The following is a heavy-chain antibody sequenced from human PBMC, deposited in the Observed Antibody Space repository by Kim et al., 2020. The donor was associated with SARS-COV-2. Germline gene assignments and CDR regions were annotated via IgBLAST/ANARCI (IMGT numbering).Heavy chain of an antibody. V-gene: IGHV1-18*01. CDR2: ISAYNGNT. D-gene: IGHD6-13*01. CDR3: ARDRVLSSSGYKVRPYGMDV. Sequence: ASVKVSCKASGYTFTSYGISWVRQAPGQGLEWMGWISAYNGNTNYAQKLQGRVTMTTDTSTSTAYMELRSLRSDDTAVYYCARDRVLSSSGYKVRPYGMDVWGQGTTVTVSS. CDR1: GYTFTSYG. J-gene: IGHJ6*02.